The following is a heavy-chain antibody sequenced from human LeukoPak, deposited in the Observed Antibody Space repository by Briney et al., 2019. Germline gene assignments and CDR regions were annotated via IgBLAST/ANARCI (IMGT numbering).Heavy chain of an antibody. CDR1: GFTFSSYA. CDR3: ARTVRGSPYYFDY. J-gene: IGHJ4*02. V-gene: IGHV3-23*01. D-gene: IGHD3-10*01. CDR2: ISGSGGST. Sequence: GGSLRLSCAASGFTFSSYAMSWVRQAPGKGLEWVSAISGSGGSTYYADSVKGRFTISRDNSKNTLYLQMNSLRAEDTAVYYCARTVRGSPYYFDYWGQGTLVTVSS.